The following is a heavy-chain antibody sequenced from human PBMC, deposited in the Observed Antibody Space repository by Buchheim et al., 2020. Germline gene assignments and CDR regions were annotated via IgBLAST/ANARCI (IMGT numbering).Heavy chain of an antibody. D-gene: IGHD3-10*01. CDR3: ARGRYYGSGSYPFDY. CDR2: INHSGST. CDR1: GGSFSGYY. J-gene: IGHJ4*02. Sequence: QVQLQQWGAGLLKPSETLSLTCAVYGGSFSGYYWSWIRQPPGKGLEWIGEINHSGSTNYNPSLKSRVTISVDTSKNQFSLKLSSVTAADTAVYYCARGRYYGSGSYPFDYWGQGTL. V-gene: IGHV4-34*01.